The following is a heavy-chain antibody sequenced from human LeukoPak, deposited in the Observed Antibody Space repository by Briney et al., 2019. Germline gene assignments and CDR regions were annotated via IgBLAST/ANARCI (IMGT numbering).Heavy chain of an antibody. CDR2: MNPNSGNT. V-gene: IGHV1-8*01. J-gene: IGHJ4*02. Sequence: GASVKVSCKASGYTFTSYDINWVRRATGQGLEWMGWMNPNSGNTGYAQKFQGRVTMTRSTSISTAYMELSSLTSEDTAVYYCARVSLGYCSGGTCYFQDHWGQGTLVTVSP. CDR3: ARVSLGYCSGGTCYFQDH. D-gene: IGHD2-15*01. CDR1: GYTFTSYD.